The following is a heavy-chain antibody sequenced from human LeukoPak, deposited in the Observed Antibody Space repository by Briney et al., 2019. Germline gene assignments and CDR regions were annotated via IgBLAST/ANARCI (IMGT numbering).Heavy chain of an antibody. CDR2: ISGSGGST. CDR3: AKYRAVYYYYYMDV. CDR1: GFTFSSYA. V-gene: IGHV3-23*01. Sequence: PGGSLRLSCAASGFTFSSYAMSWVLQAPGKGLEWVSAISGSGGSTYYADSVKGRFTISRDNSKNTLYLQMNSLRAEDTAVYYCAKYRAVYYYYYMDVWGKGTTVTVSS. D-gene: IGHD3-16*02. J-gene: IGHJ6*03.